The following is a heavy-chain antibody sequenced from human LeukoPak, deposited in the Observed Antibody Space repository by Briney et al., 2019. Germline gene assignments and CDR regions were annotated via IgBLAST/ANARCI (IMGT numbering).Heavy chain of an antibody. CDR3: ARDHDYGDYGGYYLDY. J-gene: IGHJ4*02. Sequence: ASVKVSCKASGYTFTGYYMHWVRQAPGQGLEWMGWINPNSGGTNYAQKFQGRVTMTRDTSISTAYMELSRLRSDDTAVYYCARDHDYGDYGGYYLDYRGQGTLVTVSS. CDR1: GYTFTGYY. V-gene: IGHV1-2*02. CDR2: INPNSGGT. D-gene: IGHD4-17*01.